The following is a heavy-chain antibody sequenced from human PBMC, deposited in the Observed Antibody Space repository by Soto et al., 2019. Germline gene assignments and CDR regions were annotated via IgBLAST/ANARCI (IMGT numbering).Heavy chain of an antibody. CDR2: ISGSGGSI. CDR3: ARDSRYYYDSSGYY. V-gene: IGHV3-23*01. CDR1: GFTFSSYA. Sequence: PVGSLRLSCAASGFTFSSYAMSWVRQAPGKGLEWVSAISGSGGSIYYADSVKGRFTISRDNAKNSLYLQMNSLRAEDTAVYYCARDSRYYYDSSGYYWGQGTLVTVSS. J-gene: IGHJ4*02. D-gene: IGHD3-22*01.